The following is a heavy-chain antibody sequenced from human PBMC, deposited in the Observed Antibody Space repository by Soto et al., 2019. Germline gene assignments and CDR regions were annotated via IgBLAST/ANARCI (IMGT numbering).Heavy chain of an antibody. D-gene: IGHD6-25*01. Sequence: SETLSLTCAVYGGSFSGYYWSWIRQPPGKGLEWIGEINHSGSTNYNPSLKSRVTISVDTSKNQFSLKLSSVTAADTAVYYCARGRTAASYYYYYGMDVWGQGTTVTV. CDR1: GGSFSGYY. CDR3: ARGRTAASYYYYYGMDV. V-gene: IGHV4-34*01. CDR2: INHSGST. J-gene: IGHJ6*02.